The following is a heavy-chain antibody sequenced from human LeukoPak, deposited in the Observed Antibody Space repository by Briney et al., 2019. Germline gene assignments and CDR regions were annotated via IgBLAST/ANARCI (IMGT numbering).Heavy chain of an antibody. D-gene: IGHD6-19*01. CDR1: GFTFSDYY. CDR2: ISSSGSTI. V-gene: IGHV3-11*01. Sequence: PGGSLRLSCAASGFTFSDYYMSWIRQAPGKGLEWVSYISSSGSTIYYADSVKGRFTISRDNAKNSLYLQMNSLRAEDTAVYYCAKEVAIPVAVDAFERWGQGTLVTVSS. CDR3: AKEVAIPVAVDAFER. J-gene: IGHJ3*02.